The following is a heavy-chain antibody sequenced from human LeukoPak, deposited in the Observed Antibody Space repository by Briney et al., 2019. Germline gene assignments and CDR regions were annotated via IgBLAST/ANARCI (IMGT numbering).Heavy chain of an antibody. J-gene: IGHJ4*02. D-gene: IGHD7-27*01. Sequence: SETLSLTCTVSGYSISSGYYWGWIRQPPGKGLEWIGSIYHSGRTYYNPSLKSRVTISVDTSKNQFSLKLSSATAADTAVYYCARSPGAVDYWGQGTLVTVSS. CDR3: ARSPGAVDY. CDR2: IYHSGRT. V-gene: IGHV4-38-2*02. CDR1: GYSISSGYY.